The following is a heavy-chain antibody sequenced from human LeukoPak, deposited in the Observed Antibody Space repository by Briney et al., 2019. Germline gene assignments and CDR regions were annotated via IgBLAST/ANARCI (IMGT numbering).Heavy chain of an antibody. D-gene: IGHD2-8*01. V-gene: IGHV3-53*04. Sequence: GGSLRLSCAASGFTFSSYGMSWVRQAPGKGLEWVSVIYSGGTTYYADSVKGRFTISRHNSKSTLYLHMNSLRAEDTAVYYCARCRYDCSNGVCYRGAFDIWGQGTMVTVSS. CDR3: ARCRYDCSNGVCYRGAFDI. CDR2: IYSGGTT. CDR1: GFTFSSYG. J-gene: IGHJ3*02.